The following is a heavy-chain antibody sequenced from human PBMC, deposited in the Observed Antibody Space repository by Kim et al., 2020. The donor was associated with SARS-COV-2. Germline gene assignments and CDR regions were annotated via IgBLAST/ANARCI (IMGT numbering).Heavy chain of an antibody. V-gene: IGHV1-8*01. CDR3: ARRLSHTIFGVVTNYYYYMDV. J-gene: IGHJ6*03. CDR2: MNPNSGNT. CDR1: GYTFTSYD. D-gene: IGHD3-3*01. Sequence: ASVKVSCKASGYTFTSYDINWVRQATGQGLEWMGWMNPNSGNTGYAQKFQGRVTMTRNTSISTAYMELSSLRSEDTAVYYCARRLSHTIFGVVTNYYYYMDVWGKGTTVTVSS.